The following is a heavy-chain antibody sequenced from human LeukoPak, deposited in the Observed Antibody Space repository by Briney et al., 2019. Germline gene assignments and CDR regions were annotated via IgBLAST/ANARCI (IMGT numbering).Heavy chain of an antibody. Sequence: ASVKVSCKASGYTFTGYYMHWVRQAPGQGLKWMGWINPNSGGTNSAQKFRGSVTMTRDTSIRTAYMDLSTLRSDDTAVYYCARATMVRGVTWGQGALVTVSS. J-gene: IGHJ4*02. CDR1: GYTFTGYY. V-gene: IGHV1-2*02. CDR2: INPNSGGT. D-gene: IGHD3-10*01. CDR3: ARATMVRGVT.